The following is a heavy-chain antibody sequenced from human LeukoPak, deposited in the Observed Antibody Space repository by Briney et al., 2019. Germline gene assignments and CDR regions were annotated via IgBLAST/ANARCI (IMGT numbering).Heavy chain of an antibody. Sequence: SETLSLTCTVSGYSISSGYYWSWIRQPPGKGLEWIGEINHSGSTNYNPSLKSRVTVSVDTSKNQFSLKLSSVTAADTAVYYCASGNWNYDYWGQGTLVTVSS. V-gene: IGHV4-38-2*02. CDR3: ASGNWNYDY. J-gene: IGHJ4*02. D-gene: IGHD1-7*01. CDR2: INHSGST. CDR1: GYSISSGYY.